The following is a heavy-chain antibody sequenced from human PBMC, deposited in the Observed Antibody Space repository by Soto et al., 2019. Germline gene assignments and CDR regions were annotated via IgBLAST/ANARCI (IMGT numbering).Heavy chain of an antibody. Sequence: PSETLSLTCTVSGGSISSGGYYWSWIRQHPGKGLEWIGYIYYSGSTYYNPSLKSRVTISVDTSKNQFSLKLSSVTAADTAVYYCARVDLRGSCYDYWGQGTQVTVSS. CDR3: ARVDLRGSCYDY. CDR1: GGSISSGGYY. CDR2: IYYSGST. J-gene: IGHJ4*02. V-gene: IGHV4-31*03. D-gene: IGHD2-15*01.